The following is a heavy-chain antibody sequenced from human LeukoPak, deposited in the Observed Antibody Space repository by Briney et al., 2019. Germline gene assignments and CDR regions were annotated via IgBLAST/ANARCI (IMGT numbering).Heavy chain of an antibody. D-gene: IGHD1-1*01. Sequence: GGSLRLSCAGSGFIFSNYAMSWVRQAPGQGLEWVSTISNSGDATFYADAVKGRFTISRDNSKNTLYLQMYSLRAEDTAIYYCAKAPPYTKYFDYWDQGTLLTVSS. CDR3: AKAPPYTKYFDY. J-gene: IGHJ4*02. CDR2: ISNSGDAT. CDR1: GFIFSNYA. V-gene: IGHV3-23*01.